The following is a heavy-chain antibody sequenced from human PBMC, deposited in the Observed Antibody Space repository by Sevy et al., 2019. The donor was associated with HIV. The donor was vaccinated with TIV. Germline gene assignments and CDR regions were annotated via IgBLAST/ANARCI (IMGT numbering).Heavy chain of an antibody. Sequence: SETLSLTCTVSGGSISNPDYNWSWIRQSPGKGLEWLGYIYYSENTYYSPSLRGQISISIDTSKNQFWLQVRPVTAEETAVYYCARVTGHFGWLDPWGQGALVTVSS. CDR3: ARVTGHFGWLDP. V-gene: IGHV4-30-4*02. CDR1: GGSISNPDYN. J-gene: IGHJ5*02. CDR2: IYYSENT. D-gene: IGHD3-9*01.